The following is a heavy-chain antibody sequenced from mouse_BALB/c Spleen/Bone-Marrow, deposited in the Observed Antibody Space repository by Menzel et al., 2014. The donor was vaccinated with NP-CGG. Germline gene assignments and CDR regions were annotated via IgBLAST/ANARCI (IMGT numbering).Heavy chain of an antibody. CDR3: AGIYYGNYY. D-gene: IGHD2-1*01. CDR2: INPGSGGT. J-gene: IGHJ2*01. CDR1: GYAFTNYL. Sequence: QVQLKESGAELVRPGTSVKVSCKASGYAFTNYLIEWVKQRPGQGLEWIGVINPGSGGTNYNEKFKGKATLTADKSSSTAYMQLSSLTSDDSAVYFCAGIYYGNYYWGQGTTLTVSS. V-gene: IGHV1-54*01.